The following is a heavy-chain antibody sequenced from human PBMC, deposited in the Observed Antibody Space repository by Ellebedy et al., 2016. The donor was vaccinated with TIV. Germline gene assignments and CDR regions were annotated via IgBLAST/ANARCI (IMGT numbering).Heavy chain of an antibody. J-gene: IGHJ6*02. CDR1: GGSINGYY. CDR2: IYFSGST. CDR3: TRGPAPSGYGMDV. V-gene: IGHV4-4*07. Sequence: MPSEILSLTCTVSGGSINGYYWSWIRQPAGKGLEWIGRIYFSGSTNYNPSLKSRVTMSLDASKNQFSLKLSSVTAADTAVYYCTRGPAPSGYGMDVWGQGTTVTVSS. D-gene: IGHD2-2*01.